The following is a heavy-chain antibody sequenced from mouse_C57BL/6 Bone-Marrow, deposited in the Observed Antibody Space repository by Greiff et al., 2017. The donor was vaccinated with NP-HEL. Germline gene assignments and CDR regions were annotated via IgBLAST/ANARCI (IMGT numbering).Heavy chain of an antibody. CDR2: INPSSGYT. Sequence: QVQLKESGAELARPGASVKMSCKASGYNFTSYTMHWVKQRPGQGLEWIGYINPSSGYTNYNQKFKDKATLTADKSSSTAYMQLSSLTSEDSAVYYCARVDDGYPTRCYAMDYWGQGTSVTVSS. V-gene: IGHV1-4*01. J-gene: IGHJ4*01. CDR3: ARVDDGYPTRCYAMDY. D-gene: IGHD2-3*01. CDR1: GYNFTSYT.